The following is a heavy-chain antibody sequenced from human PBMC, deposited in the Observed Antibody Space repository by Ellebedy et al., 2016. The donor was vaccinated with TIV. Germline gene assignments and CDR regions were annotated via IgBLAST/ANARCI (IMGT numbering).Heavy chain of an antibody. J-gene: IGHJ5*02. CDR1: GGSISDYY. CDR3: AREAFGSGWS. V-gene: IGHV4-59*12. Sequence: MPSETLSLTCSVPGGSISDYYWSWVRQPPRKGLEWIGQIYYSGNTNYSPSLNSRVAISVDTSKNQFSLRLNSVTAADTAIYYCAREAFGSGWSWGQGTLVAVSS. D-gene: IGHD6-13*01. CDR2: IYYSGNT.